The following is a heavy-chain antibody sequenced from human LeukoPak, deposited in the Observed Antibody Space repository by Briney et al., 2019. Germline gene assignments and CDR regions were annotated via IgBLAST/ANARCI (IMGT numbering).Heavy chain of an antibody. D-gene: IGHD2-15*01. J-gene: IGHJ4*02. Sequence: GASVKVSCKASGYTFTSYYMHWVRQAPGQGLEWMGIINPSGGSTSYAQKFQGRVTMTRDTSTSTVYMELSSLRSEDTAVYYCARDLRRVGCSGGSCYFIVFYWGQGTPVTVSS. CDR1: GYTFTSYY. V-gene: IGHV1-46*01. CDR2: INPSGGST. CDR3: ARDLRRVGCSGGSCYFIVFY.